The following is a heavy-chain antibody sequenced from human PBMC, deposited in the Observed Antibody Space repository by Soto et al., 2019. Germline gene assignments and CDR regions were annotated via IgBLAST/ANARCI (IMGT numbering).Heavy chain of an antibody. J-gene: IGHJ6*02. V-gene: IGHV3-23*01. D-gene: IGHD4-17*01. CDR3: AKRTVTTRFNYYYYGMDV. CDR1: GFTFSSYA. Sequence: GGSLRLSCAASGFTFSSYAMSWVRQAPGKGLEWVSAISGSGGSTYYADSVKGRFTISRDNSKNTLYLQMNSLRAEDTAVYYCAKRTVTTRFNYYYYGMDVWGQGTTVTVSS. CDR2: ISGSGGST.